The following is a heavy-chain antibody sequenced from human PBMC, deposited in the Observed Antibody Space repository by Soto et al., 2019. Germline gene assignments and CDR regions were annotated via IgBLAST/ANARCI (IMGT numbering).Heavy chain of an antibody. Sequence: QVQLVESGGGVVQPGRSLRLSCVASGFTFSSYGMHWVRQAPGKGLEWVAIISYDGSNTYYADSVKGRFTISRDNSKNTLYMQMTRLRAEDTSVYYCAKEGGLSGSYYISSSYYFDYWGQGTLVTVSS. J-gene: IGHJ4*02. CDR2: ISYDGSNT. CDR3: AKEGGLSGSYYISSSYYFDY. D-gene: IGHD1-26*01. CDR1: GFTFSSYG. V-gene: IGHV3-30*18.